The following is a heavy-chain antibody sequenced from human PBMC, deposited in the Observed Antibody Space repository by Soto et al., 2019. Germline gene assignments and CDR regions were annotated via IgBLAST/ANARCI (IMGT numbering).Heavy chain of an antibody. J-gene: IGHJ4*01. Sequence: SQTLSLTCAITGDSVSSNSAGWSWVRQSPSRGLEWLGRTYYRSKWYYEYAVSVRGRITINPDTSKNQYPLQLNSVTPEDTAVYFCARGEQYSGRIFDYWGQGTPVTVSS. CDR2: TYYRSKWYY. CDR3: ARGEQYSGRIFDY. D-gene: IGHD1-26*01. CDR1: GDSVSSNSAG. V-gene: IGHV6-1*01.